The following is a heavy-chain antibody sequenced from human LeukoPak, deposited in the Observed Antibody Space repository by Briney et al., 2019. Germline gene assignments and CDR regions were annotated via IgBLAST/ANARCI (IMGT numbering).Heavy chain of an antibody. CDR3: AKAPVTTCRGAFCYPFDY. V-gene: IGHV3-23*01. D-gene: IGHD2-15*01. J-gene: IGHJ4*02. CDR2: ISGSGGST. CDR1: GFTFSTYG. Sequence: GGSLRLSCAASGFTFSTYGMSWVRQAPGKGLEWVSAISGSGGSTYYADSVKGRFTISRDSSKNTLFLQMNRLRPEDAAVYYCAKAPVTTCRGAFCYPFDYWGLGTLVTVSS.